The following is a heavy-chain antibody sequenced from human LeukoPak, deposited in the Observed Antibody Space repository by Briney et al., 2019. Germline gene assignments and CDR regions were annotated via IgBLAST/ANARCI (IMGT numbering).Heavy chain of an antibody. CDR2: INPSSGST. V-gene: IGHV1-46*01. CDR1: GYTFTSYY. D-gene: IGHD2-2*01. Sequence: GGSLRLSCAASGYTFTSYYVHWVRQAPGQGLEWMGMINPSSGSTNYAQKFQGGVIMTRDTSTSTVYMELSSLRSDDTAVYYCARRGGGYCSSTSCSGPNWFDPWGQGTLVTVSS. J-gene: IGHJ5*02. CDR3: ARRGGGYCSSTSCSGPNWFDP.